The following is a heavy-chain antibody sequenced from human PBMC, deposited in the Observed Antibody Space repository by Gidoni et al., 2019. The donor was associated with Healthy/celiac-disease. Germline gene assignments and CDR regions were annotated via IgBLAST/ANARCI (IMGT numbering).Heavy chain of an antibody. Sequence: QLQLQESGPGLVKPSETLSLTCTVSGGSISSSSYYWGWIRQPPGKGLEWIGSIYYSGSTYYNPSLKSRVTISVDTSKNQFSLKLSSVTAADTAVYYCARLGPVIVGATFDYWGQGTLVTVSS. CDR3: ARLGPVIVGATFDY. D-gene: IGHD1-26*01. J-gene: IGHJ4*02. V-gene: IGHV4-39*01. CDR2: IYYSGST. CDR1: GGSISSSSYY.